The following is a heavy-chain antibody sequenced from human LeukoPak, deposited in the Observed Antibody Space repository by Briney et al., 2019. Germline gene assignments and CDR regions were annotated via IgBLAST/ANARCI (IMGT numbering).Heavy chain of an antibody. CDR3: ARDDPYYYGSGSHYGPAVSGGRWFDP. D-gene: IGHD3-10*01. CDR1: GYSISSGYY. V-gene: IGHV4-38-2*02. CDR2: IYHSGST. Sequence: SETLSLTCAVSGYSISSGYYWGWIRQPPGKGLEWIGSIYHSGSTYYNPSLKSRVTISVDTSKNQFSLKLSSVTAAGTAVYYCARDDPYYYGSGSHYGPAVSGGRWFDPWGQGTLVTVSS. J-gene: IGHJ5*02.